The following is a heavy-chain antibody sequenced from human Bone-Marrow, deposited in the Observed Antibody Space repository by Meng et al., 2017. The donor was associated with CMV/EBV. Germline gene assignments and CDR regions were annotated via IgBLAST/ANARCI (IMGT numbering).Heavy chain of an antibody. D-gene: IGHD6-6*01. CDR1: GFTFDDHA. V-gene: IGHV3-9*01. CDR2: IGWNSASV. J-gene: IGHJ5*02. CDR3: ARDRIAARGALFDP. Sequence: GGSLRLSCVPSGFTFDDHAMHWVRQAPGKGLEGVAGIGWNSASVGYVDSVKGRFTISRDNAKNSLYLQMNSLRAEDTAVYYCARDRIAARGALFDPWGQGTLVTVSS.